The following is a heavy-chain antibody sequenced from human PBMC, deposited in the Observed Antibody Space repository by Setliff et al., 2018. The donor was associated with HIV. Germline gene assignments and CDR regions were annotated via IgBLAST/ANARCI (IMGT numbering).Heavy chain of an antibody. D-gene: IGHD6-19*01. Sequence: WGSLRLSCAASGFSFSSYGMHWVRQAPGKGLEWLALIWYDGTNKQYTDSVKGRFAISRDNSKNTLYLQMNSLRAEDTAVYYCASDQQWLAQGWGGPHYWGQGTLVTVSS. CDR2: IWYDGTNK. J-gene: IGHJ4*02. V-gene: IGHV3-33*01. CDR3: ASDQQWLAQGWGGPHY. CDR1: GFSFSSYG.